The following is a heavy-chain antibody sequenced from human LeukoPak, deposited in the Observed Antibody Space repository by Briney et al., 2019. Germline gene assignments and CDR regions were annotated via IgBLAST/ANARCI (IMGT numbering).Heavy chain of an antibody. CDR2: IYPGDSNI. CDR3: ARNGGYCSSTNCLDI. D-gene: IGHD2-2*01. Sequence: GESLKISCKSSGYSFTTYWIGWVRQMPGKGLEWMGIIYPGDSNIRYSPSFQGQVTISADKSISTAYLQWSSLKASDTAMYYCARNGGYCSSTNCLDIWGQGTMVTVSS. V-gene: IGHV5-51*01. CDR1: GYSFTTYW. J-gene: IGHJ3*02.